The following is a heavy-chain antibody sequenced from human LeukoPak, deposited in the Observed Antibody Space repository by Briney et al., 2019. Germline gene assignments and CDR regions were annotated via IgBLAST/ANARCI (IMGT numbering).Heavy chain of an antibody. CDR2: IYPGDSDT. Sequence: GESLKISCKGSGYSFTSYWIGWVRQIPGKGLEWMGIIYPGDSDTRYSPSFQGQVTISADKSISTAYLQWSSLKASDTAMYYWARWGSGWFSPYYYGMDVWGQGTTFTVSS. J-gene: IGHJ6*01. CDR3: ARWGSGWFSPYYYGMDV. D-gene: IGHD6-19*01. CDR1: GYSFTSYW. V-gene: IGHV5-51*01.